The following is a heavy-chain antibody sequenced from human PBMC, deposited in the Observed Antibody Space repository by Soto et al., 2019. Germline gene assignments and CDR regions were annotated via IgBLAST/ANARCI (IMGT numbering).Heavy chain of an antibody. J-gene: IGHJ1*01. CDR2: TSYDGSDK. D-gene: IGHD3-16*01. CDR3: ARWGTTGGLDV. Sequence: QVHLVESGGGVVQPGTSLRVSCVGSGFTFRSYVIHWVRQAPGKGLEWVALTSYDGSDKYYADSVRGRFTNSRDNSRNTVDLQMDSLRLEDTALYYCARWGTTGGLDVWGQGTLVSVSS. CDR1: GFTFRSYV. V-gene: IGHV3-30*19.